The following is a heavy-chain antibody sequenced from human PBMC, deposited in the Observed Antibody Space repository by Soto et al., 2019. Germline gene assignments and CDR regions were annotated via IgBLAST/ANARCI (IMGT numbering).Heavy chain of an antibody. D-gene: IGHD6-19*01. V-gene: IGHV6-1*01. CDR2: TYYRSKWYN. CDR3: ARDGLYSSGWYGWFDP. Sequence: SRTLSLTCAISGDSVSSNSAAWNWIRQSPSRGLEWLGRTYYRSKWYNDYAVSVKSRITINPDTSKNQFSLQLNSVTPEDTAVYYCARDGLYSSGWYGWFDPWGQGTLVTVSS. J-gene: IGHJ5*02. CDR1: GDSVSSNSAA.